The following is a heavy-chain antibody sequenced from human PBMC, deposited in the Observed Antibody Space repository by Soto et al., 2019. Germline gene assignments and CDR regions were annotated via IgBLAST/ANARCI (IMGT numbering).Heavy chain of an antibody. Sequence: SETLSLTCDVSGDTISTGGYTWAWIRQPPGKALEWIGHTYHSGNPYYNPSLKSRVTISVDTSKNQFSLKLSSVTAADTAVYYCARRWGSAADYWGQGTLVTVSS. D-gene: IGHD2-15*01. CDR3: ARRWGSAADY. J-gene: IGHJ4*02. CDR2: TYHSGNP. V-gene: IGHV4-30-2*01. CDR1: GDTISTGGYT.